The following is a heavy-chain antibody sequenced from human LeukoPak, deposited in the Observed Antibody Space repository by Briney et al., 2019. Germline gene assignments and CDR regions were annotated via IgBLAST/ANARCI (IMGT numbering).Heavy chain of an antibody. CDR3: AKAGGSYRPPTGFDY. CDR1: GFTFSSYG. Sequence: GGSLRLSCAASGFTFSSYGMHWVRQAPGKGLEWMAVISYDGSNKYYADSVKGRFTISRDNSKNTLYLQMNSLRAEDTVVYYCAKAGGSYRPPTGFDYWGQGTLVTVSS. CDR2: ISYDGSNK. V-gene: IGHV3-30*18. J-gene: IGHJ4*02. D-gene: IGHD1-26*01.